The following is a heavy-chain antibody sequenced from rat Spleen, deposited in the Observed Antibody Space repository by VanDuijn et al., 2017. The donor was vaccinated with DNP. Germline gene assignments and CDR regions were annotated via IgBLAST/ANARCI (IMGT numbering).Heavy chain of an antibody. CDR1: GFSLTRYG. D-gene: IGHD1-4*01. J-gene: IGHJ1*01. Sequence: QVQLKESGPGLVQPSQTLSLTCTVSGFSLTRYGVSWVRQPPGKGLEWIAAMSIGGSSYFNPALKSRLSISRDTSKSQVFLKMNSLQTEDTAIYFCSRDRDSTGIRTWYFDFWGPGTMVTVSS. CDR2: MSIGGSS. CDR3: SRDRDSTGIRTWYFDF. V-gene: IGHV2S12*01.